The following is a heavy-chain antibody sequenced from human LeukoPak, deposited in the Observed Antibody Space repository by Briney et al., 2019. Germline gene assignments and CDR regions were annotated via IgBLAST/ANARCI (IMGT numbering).Heavy chain of an antibody. CDR2: IQYDGRDK. Sequence: GGSLRLSCAASGLTFSSYGMHWVRQAPGKGLEWVTFIQYDGRDKYYADSVKGRFTISRDNSKNTLYVQMNSLRAEDTAVYYCATWNWNDYFDYWGQGTLVTVSS. V-gene: IGHV3-30*02. D-gene: IGHD1-1*01. CDR1: GLTFSSYG. J-gene: IGHJ4*02. CDR3: ATWNWNDYFDY.